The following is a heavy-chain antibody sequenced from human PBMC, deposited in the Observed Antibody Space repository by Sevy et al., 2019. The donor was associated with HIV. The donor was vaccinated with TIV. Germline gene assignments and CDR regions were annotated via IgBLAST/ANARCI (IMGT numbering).Heavy chain of an antibody. D-gene: IGHD3-10*01. V-gene: IGHV3-30*02. J-gene: IGHJ3*01. CDR2: LRYDGTTK. CDR1: GFTFRSYG. Sequence: GGSLRLTCAASGFTFRSYGMHWVRLAPGKGLEWVAFLRYDGTTKDYADSVKGRFTISRDNSKNTLYLQMNSLRPEDTSVYYCAKALGMVQGALLSEDLWGQGTMVTVSS. CDR3: AKALGMVQGALLSEDL.